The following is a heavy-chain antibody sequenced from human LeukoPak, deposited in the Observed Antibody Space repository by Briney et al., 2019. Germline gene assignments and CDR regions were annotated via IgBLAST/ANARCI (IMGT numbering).Heavy chain of an antibody. J-gene: IGHJ3*02. CDR3: ARAFTWGSMFAGFDI. CDR1: GFTFSNYG. V-gene: IGHV3-64*01. Sequence: GGSLRLSCVASGFTFSNYGIHWVRQAPGKGLEYVSGSSTNGGSTYYGSSVKGRFTISRDDSKNTLYLQMGSLRVEDMAVYYCARAFTWGSMFAGFDIWGQGTMVTVSS. CDR2: SSTNGGST. D-gene: IGHD3-10*02.